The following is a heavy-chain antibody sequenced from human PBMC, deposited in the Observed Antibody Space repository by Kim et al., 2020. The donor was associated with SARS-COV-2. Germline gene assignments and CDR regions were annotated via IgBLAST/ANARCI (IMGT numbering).Heavy chain of an antibody. CDR3: PRQAREFPDRAHWFDS. V-gene: IGHV4-39*01. J-gene: IGHJ5*01. Sequence: SETLSLTCTVSGVSISSSSYYWGWLRQLPGKGLEWIGSIYYSGSTYYNPSLKRRVTISVDTSKNQFSLKMSSVTAADTAVYYCPRQAREFPDRAHWFDS. CDR2: IYYSGST. CDR1: GVSISSSSYY. D-gene: IGHD3-22*01.